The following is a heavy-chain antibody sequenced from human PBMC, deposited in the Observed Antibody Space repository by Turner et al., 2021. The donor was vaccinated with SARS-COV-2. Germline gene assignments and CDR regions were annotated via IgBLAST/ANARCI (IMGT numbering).Heavy chain of an antibody. CDR2: MNSDGRST. CDR1: GFTFSSYW. J-gene: IGHJ5*02. V-gene: IGHV3-74*01. CDR3: AREVGYYGSGSTNWFDP. D-gene: IGHD3-10*01. Sequence: EVQLVESGGGLVQPGGSLRLPCAASGFTFSSYWMHWVRQAPGKGLVWVYRMNSDGRSTSYADSVKGRFTISRDNAKNTLYLQMNSLRAEDTAVYYCAREVGYYGSGSTNWFDPWGQGTLVTVSS.